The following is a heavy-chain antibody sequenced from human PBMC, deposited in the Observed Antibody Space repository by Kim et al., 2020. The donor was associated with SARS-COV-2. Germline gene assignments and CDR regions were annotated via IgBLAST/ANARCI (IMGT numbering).Heavy chain of an antibody. V-gene: IGHV3-33*05. CDR3: ARGVQQLAKTKSYYFDY. D-gene: IGHD6-13*01. CDR1: GFTFSSYG. Sequence: GGSLRLSCAASGFTFSSYGMHWVRQAPGKGLEWVAVISYDGSNKYYADSVKGRFTISRDNSKNTLYLQMNSLRAEDTAVYYCARGVQQLAKTKSYYFDY. J-gene: IGHJ4*01. CDR2: ISYDGSNK.